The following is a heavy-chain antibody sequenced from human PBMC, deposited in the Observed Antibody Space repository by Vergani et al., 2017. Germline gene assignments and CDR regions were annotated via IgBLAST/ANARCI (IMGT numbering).Heavy chain of an antibody. D-gene: IGHD2-2*01. V-gene: IGHV2-5*08. CDR3: AHRSWDIVVVPARGVAHWFDP. J-gene: IGHJ5*02. CDR1: GFSLSTSGMC. Sequence: QVTLRESGPALVKPTQTLTLTCTFSGFSLSTSGMCVSWIRQPPGKALEWLALIYWDDDKRYSPSLKSRLTITKDTSKNQVVLTMTNMDPVDTATYYCAHRSWDIVVVPARGVAHWFDPWGQGTLVTVSS. CDR2: IYWDDDK.